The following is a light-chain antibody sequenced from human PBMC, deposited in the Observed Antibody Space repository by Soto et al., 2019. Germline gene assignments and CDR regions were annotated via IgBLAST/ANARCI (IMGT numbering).Light chain of an antibody. Sequence: EIVLPQSPATLSLSPGERATLSCRASQSVSSTYLAWYQQKPGQAPRLLIYGASSRATGIPDRFSGSGSGTDFTLTISSLEPEDLAVYYCQQRSNWVTFGQGTRLEI. CDR3: QQRSNWVT. CDR2: GAS. J-gene: IGKJ5*01. V-gene: IGKV3D-20*02. CDR1: QSVSSTY.